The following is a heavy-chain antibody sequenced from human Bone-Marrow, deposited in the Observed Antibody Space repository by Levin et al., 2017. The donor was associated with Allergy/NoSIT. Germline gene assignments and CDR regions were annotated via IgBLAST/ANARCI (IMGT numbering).Heavy chain of an antibody. V-gene: IGHV4-39*01. CDR3: ASHPSRRRFGP. J-gene: IGHJ5*02. CDR2: IYYSGST. Sequence: SETLSLTCTVSGDSISSSSYWGWIRQPPGKGLEWIGTIYYSGSTYYNPSLKSRVTISVDTSKNQFSLRLSSVNAADTAVYYCASHPSRRRFGPWGQGTLVTVSS. CDR1: GDSISSSSY. D-gene: IGHD2-2*01.